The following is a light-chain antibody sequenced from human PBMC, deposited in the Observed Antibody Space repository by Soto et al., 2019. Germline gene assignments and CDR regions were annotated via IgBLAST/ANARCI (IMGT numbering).Light chain of an antibody. V-gene: IGLV1-44*01. CDR3: AAWHDVSYV. CDR1: GSNIGRNT. J-gene: IGLJ1*01. CDR2: TND. Sequence: QSVLTQPPSASGTPGQRVIISCSGSGSNIGRNTVIWYQQLPGTAPRLLIYTNDQRPSGFPDRFSGSKSGTSASLAISGLRYEDEADYYCAAWHDVSYVFGTGTKVTVL.